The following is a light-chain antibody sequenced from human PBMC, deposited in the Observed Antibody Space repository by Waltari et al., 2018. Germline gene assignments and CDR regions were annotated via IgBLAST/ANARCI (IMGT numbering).Light chain of an antibody. J-gene: IGLJ3*02. Sequence: NFMLTQPHSVSESPGKTVTISCTGSSGSIATNYVQWFQQRPGSAPTIVIYEDNLRPSGVPDRFSGSIDSSSNSASLTISGLKIEDEADYYCQSYDGNNVVFGGGTKLTVL. CDR3: QSYDGNNVV. V-gene: IGLV6-57*02. CDR2: EDN. CDR1: SGSIATNY.